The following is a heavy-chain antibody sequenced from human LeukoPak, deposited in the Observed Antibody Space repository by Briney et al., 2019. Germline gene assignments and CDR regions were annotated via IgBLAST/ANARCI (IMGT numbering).Heavy chain of an antibody. CDR2: IIPIFGTA. CDR3: ARATRLRPDCSSTSCYLLGPNY. V-gene: IGHV1-69*06. CDR1: GGTFGSYA. J-gene: IGHJ4*02. Sequence: ASVKVSCKASGGTFGSYAISWVRQAPGQGLEWMGGIIPIFGTANYAQKFQGRVTITADKSTSTAYMELSSLRSEDTAVYYCARATRLRPDCSSTSCYLLGPNYWGQGTLVTVSS. D-gene: IGHD2-2*01.